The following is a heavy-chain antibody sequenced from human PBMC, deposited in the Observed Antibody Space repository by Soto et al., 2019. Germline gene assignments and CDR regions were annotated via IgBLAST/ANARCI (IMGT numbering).Heavy chain of an antibody. D-gene: IGHD2-8*01. J-gene: IGHJ4*02. V-gene: IGHV4-31*03. CDR3: ARAPDSTFLLYEL. CDR1: GGSISSGGYY. CDR2: IYYSGST. Sequence: SETLSLTCTVSGGSISSGGYYWSWIRQHPGKGLEWIGYIYYSGSTYYNPSLKSRVTISVDTSKNQFSLKLSSVTAADTAVYYCARAPDSTFLLYELWGQGTLVTSPQ.